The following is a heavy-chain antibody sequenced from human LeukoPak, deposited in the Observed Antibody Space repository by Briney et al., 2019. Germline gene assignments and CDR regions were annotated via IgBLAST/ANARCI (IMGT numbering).Heavy chain of an antibody. V-gene: IGHV4-59*01. CDR2: IYYSGRT. J-gene: IGHJ6*02. Sequence: SETLSLTCTVSGGSISSYYWSWIRQPPGKGLEWIGYIYYSGRTNYNPSLKSRVTISVDTSKNQFSLKLSSVTAADTAVYYCARTEAYYYGMDVWGQGTTVTVSS. CDR3: ARTEAYYYGMDV. CDR1: GGSISSYY.